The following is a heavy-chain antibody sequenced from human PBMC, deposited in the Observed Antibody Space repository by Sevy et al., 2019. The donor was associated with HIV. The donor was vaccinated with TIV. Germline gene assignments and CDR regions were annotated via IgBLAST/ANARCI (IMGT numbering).Heavy chain of an antibody. CDR1: GFTVINNY. D-gene: IGHD2-2*01. J-gene: IGHJ6*03. Sequence: GGSLRLSCAASGFTVINNYMTWLRQAPGKGLEWVSVIHSGGSTYYADSVKGGVTISRDNSKNTLYHQMNSLRTEDTAVYYCARDAELPTAKEYYYYMDVCGKGTTVTVSS. CDR2: IHSGGST. V-gene: IGHV3-66*01. CDR3: ARDAELPTAKEYYYYMDV.